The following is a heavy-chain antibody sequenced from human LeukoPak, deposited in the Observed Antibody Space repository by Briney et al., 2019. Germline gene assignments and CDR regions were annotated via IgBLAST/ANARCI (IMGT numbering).Heavy chain of an antibody. CDR2: FWIDGTT. D-gene: IGHD4/OR15-4a*01. CDR3: ATKYGEN. CDR1: GFTVSDTY. J-gene: IGHJ4*02. Sequence: PGGSLRLSCVASGFTVSDTYMSWVRQAPGKGLECVSVFWIDGTTHHADSVKGRFTISRDSSKNTLYLQMNSLRPEDTAVYYCATKYGENWRQGTLVTVSS. V-gene: IGHV3-66*02.